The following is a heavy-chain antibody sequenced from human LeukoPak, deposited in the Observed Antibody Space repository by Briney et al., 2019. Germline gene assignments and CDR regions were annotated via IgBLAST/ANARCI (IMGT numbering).Heavy chain of an antibody. CDR2: IHPSGSST. D-gene: IGHD5-18*01. V-gene: IGHV1-46*01. J-gene: IGHJ4*02. CDR1: GYTFTSHY. Sequence: ASVKISCKASGYTFTSHYMHWVRQAPGQGLEWMGVIHPSGSSTNYAQKFQGRVTMTKDTSTSTVYIELNSLRSEDTAVYYCARMDMDVAMVTNYLDHWGQGTLVTVSS. CDR3: ARMDMDVAMVTNYLDH.